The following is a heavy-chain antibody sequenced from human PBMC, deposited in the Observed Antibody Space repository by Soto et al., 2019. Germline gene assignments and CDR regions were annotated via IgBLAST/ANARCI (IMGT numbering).Heavy chain of an antibody. Sequence: GGSLRLSCAASGFTFSNAWMSWVRQAPGKGLEWVGRIKSKTDGGTTDHAAPVKGRFTISRDDSKNTLYLQMNSLKTEDTAVYYCTTDPLNPYYYYGMDVWGQGTTVTVSS. CDR3: TTDPLNPYYYYGMDV. V-gene: IGHV3-15*01. D-gene: IGHD3-16*02. CDR2: IKSKTDGGTT. J-gene: IGHJ6*02. CDR1: GFTFSNAW.